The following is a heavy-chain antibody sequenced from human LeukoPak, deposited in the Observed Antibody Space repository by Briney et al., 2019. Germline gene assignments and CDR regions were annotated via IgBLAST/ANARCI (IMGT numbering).Heavy chain of an antibody. CDR3: ARAGIGYCSSTNYSKFDY. V-gene: IGHV4-59*01. CDR1: GGSISSYY. CDR2: FYYSGST. D-gene: IGHD2-2*01. Sequence: SETLSLTCTVSGGSISSYYWSWMRQTPRKGLEWIGYFYYSGSTNYNTSLKSRVTISVDTSKNQFSLKLSSVTAAATAVYYCARAGIGYCSSTNYSKFDYWGQGTLVTVSS. J-gene: IGHJ4*02.